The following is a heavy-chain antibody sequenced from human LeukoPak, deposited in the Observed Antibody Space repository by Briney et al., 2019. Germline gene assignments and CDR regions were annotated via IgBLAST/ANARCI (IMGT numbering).Heavy chain of an antibody. J-gene: IGHJ2*01. V-gene: IGHV3-23*01. CDR3: ATVRTGGASYWYFDL. Sequence: GGSLRLSCVASGVTLSNYAMSWARQAPGKGLEWVSGISSSGSGGNTYYADSVTGRFTISRDSSRNTLFLHMNTLRAEDTAIYYCATVRTGGASYWYFDLWGRGTLVTVSS. D-gene: IGHD1-26*01. CDR2: ISSSGSGGNT. CDR1: GVTLSNYA.